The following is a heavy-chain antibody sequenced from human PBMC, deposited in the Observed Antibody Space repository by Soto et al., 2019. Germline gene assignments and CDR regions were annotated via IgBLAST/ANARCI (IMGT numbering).Heavy chain of an antibody. Sequence: QVQLVQSGAEVKKPGASVKVSCKASGYTFNSYGISWVRQAPGQGLEWMGWISVYNGDTNYAQKFQDRVTMTTDKATSTAYMEMRSLRADDTAVYSCARDLGAVTFSTYYYGMDVWGQGTTVTV. J-gene: IGHJ6*02. D-gene: IGHD4-4*01. CDR2: ISVYNGDT. V-gene: IGHV1-18*01. CDR3: ARDLGAVTFSTYYYGMDV. CDR1: GYTFNSYG.